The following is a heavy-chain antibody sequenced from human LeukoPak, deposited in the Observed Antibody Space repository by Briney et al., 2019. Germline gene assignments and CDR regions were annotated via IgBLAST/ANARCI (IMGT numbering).Heavy chain of an antibody. CDR2: IYTSGST. J-gene: IGHJ6*03. CDR3: ARVYGSGSYYYYYYYHMDV. CDR1: GGSISSYY. D-gene: IGHD3-10*01. Sequence: SETLSLTCTVSGGSISSYYWSWIRQPAGKGLEWIGRIYTSGSTNYNPSLKSRVTISVDKSKNQFSLKLSSVTAADTAVYYCARVYGSGSYYYYYYYHMDVWGKGTTVTVSS. V-gene: IGHV4-4*07.